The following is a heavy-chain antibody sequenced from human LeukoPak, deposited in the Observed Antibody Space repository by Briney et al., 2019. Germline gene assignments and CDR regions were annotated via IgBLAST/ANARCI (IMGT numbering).Heavy chain of an antibody. CDR3: AKAGDDYYQRLDY. CDR1: GFTFGTYA. J-gene: IGHJ4*02. Sequence: GGSLTLSCAASGFTFGTYAMSWVRQAPGKGLEWVSGIRGRDGTTHYADSVKGRFTISRDSSKNTLYVQMNSLRAEDTAVYYCAKAGDDYYQRLDYWGQGTLVTVSS. D-gene: IGHD5-24*01. CDR2: IRGRDGTT. V-gene: IGHV3-23*01.